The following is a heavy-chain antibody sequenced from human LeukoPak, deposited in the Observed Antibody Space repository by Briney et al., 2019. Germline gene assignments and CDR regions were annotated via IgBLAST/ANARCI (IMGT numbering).Heavy chain of an antibody. V-gene: IGHV4-61*02. CDR3: ARTQKNVLLWFGESKDAFDI. CDR1: GGSISSGSYY. J-gene: IGHJ3*02. CDR2: MYTSGSA. Sequence: NPSETLSLTCTASGGSISSGSYYWTWIRQPAGKGLEWIGRMYTSGSANYNPSLKSRVTISVDTSKNQFSLKLSSVTAADTAVYYCARTQKNVLLWFGESKDAFDIWGQGTMVTVSS. D-gene: IGHD3-10*01.